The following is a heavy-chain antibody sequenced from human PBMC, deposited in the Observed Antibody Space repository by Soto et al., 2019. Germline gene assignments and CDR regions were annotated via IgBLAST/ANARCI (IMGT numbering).Heavy chain of an antibody. V-gene: IGHV3-9*01. Sequence: GGSLRLSCTASGFTFGDYAMHWVRQAPGKGLEWVSGISWNSGSIGYADSVKGRFSISRDNAKNSLYLQMNSLRPEDTASYYCAKENYGDSVLLSRWFDPWGQGTLVTVSS. CDR3: AKENYGDSVLLSRWFDP. J-gene: IGHJ5*02. D-gene: IGHD4-17*01. CDR2: ISWNSGSI. CDR1: GFTFGDYA.